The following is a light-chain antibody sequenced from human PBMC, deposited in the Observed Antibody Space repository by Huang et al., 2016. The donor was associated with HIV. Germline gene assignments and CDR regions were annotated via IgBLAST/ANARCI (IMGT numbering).Light chain of an antibody. CDR3: QQYNKWPFT. CDR2: DAS. CDR1: QSVSSN. J-gene: IGKJ3*01. Sequence: EIVMTQSPATLSVSPGEKATLSCRASQSVSSNLARYQQTAGQAPRLLIYDASTRATAVPARFSGSWSGTEFTLTISSLQSEDFAVYYCQQYNKWPFTFGPGTKVDVK. V-gene: IGKV3-15*01.